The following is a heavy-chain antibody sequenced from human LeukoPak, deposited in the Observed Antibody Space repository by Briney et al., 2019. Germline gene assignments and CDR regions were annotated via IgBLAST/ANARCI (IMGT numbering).Heavy chain of an antibody. Sequence: RVSPRLSCAPSGFTPTSYAMSWVRHPPGEGLEWVSAISGSGISINDAASGKGRFTISRDNSRTTLYLQMDSLRAEDTAVYYCAKDVVTAHPWYFDYWGQGPLAT. CDR2: ISGSGISI. J-gene: IGHJ4*02. D-gene: IGHD2-21*02. CDR3: AKDVVTAHPWYFDY. CDR1: GFTPTSYA. V-gene: IGHV3-23*01.